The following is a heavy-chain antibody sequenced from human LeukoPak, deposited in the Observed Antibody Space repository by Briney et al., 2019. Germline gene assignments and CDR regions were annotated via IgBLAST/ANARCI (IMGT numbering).Heavy chain of an antibody. CDR1: GFTFSTYW. Sequence: GSLSLTCAASGFTFSTYWMQWLRQAPGKGLVGFLRVNNYDTSTSYAYSVRGRFTISRYNAKNTLYLQMNSLRAADTAVYYCARGDVSDRLSPYWYFDLWGHGTLVTVSS. V-gene: IGHV3-74*01. CDR2: VNNYDTST. CDR3: ARGDVSDRLSPYWYFDL. J-gene: IGHJ2*01. D-gene: IGHD3-9*01.